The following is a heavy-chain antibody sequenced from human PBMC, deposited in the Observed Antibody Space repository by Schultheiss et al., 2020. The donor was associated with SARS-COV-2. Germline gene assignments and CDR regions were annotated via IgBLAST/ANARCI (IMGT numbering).Heavy chain of an antibody. CDR1: GYTFTGYY. V-gene: IGHV1-2*02. D-gene: IGHD6-13*01. CDR2: ISAYNGNT. CDR3: ARGATSSSWYRLDY. Sequence: ASVKVSCKASGYTFTGYYMHWVRQAPGQGLEWMGWISAYNGNTNYAQKFQGRVTMTRDTSISTAYMELSRLRSDDTAVYYCARGATSSSWYRLDYWGQGTLVTVSS. J-gene: IGHJ4*02.